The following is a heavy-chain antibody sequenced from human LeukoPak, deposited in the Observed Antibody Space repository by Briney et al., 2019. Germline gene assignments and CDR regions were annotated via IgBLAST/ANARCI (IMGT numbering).Heavy chain of an antibody. V-gene: IGHV4-39*01. CDR2: IYYSGST. D-gene: IGHD3-3*01. Sequence: SETLSLTCTVSGGSISSSSYYWGWIRQPPGKGLEWIGSIYYSGSTYYNPSLKSRVTISVDTSKNQSSLKLSSVTAADTAVFYCARHVPATIFFNWFGPWGQGTLVTVSS. J-gene: IGHJ5*02. CDR1: GGSISSSSYY. CDR3: ARHVPATIFFNWFGP.